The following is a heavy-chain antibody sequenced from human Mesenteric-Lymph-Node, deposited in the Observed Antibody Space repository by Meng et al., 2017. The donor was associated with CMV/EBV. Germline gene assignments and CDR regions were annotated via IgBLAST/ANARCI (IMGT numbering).Heavy chain of an antibody. CDR2: ISSRSISI. D-gene: IGHD1-7*01. V-gene: IGHV3-21*01. Sequence: GGSLRLSCAASGFTFSSYSMDWLRQAPGKGPEWVSSISSRSISIYYSDSVRGRFTISRDDAKNSLYLQMDSLRAEDTAVYYCAREVGGNYFFDYWGQGTLVTVSS. CDR3: AREVGGNYFFDY. J-gene: IGHJ4*02. CDR1: GFTFSSYS.